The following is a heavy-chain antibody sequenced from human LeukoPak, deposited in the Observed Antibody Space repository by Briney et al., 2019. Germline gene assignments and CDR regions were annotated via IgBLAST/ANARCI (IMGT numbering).Heavy chain of an antibody. V-gene: IGHV3-23*01. D-gene: IGHD4-17*01. CDR1: GFTFSSYA. CDR3: ARRRAEDYDDFVHFDY. Sequence: GGSLRLSCAASGFTFSSYAMNWVRQAPGMGPEWVSRISGGGGTTYYADAVKGRFTLSRDNSKNTLYLQMNSLRAGDTAVYYCARRRAEDYDDFVHFDYWGQGTLVTVSS. CDR2: ISGGGGTT. J-gene: IGHJ4*02.